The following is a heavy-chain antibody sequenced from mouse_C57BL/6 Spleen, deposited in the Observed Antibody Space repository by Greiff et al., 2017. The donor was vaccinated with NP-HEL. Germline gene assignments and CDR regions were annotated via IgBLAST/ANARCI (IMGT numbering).Heavy chain of an antibody. CDR2: IDPSDSYT. D-gene: IGHD3-2*02. J-gene: IGHJ3*01. CDR3: ARSSSGYSWFAY. CDR1: GYTFTSYW. V-gene: IGHV1-69*01. Sequence: QVQLQQPGAELVMPGASVKLSCKASGYTFTSYWMHWVKQRPGQGLEWIGEIDPSDSYTNYNQKFKGKSTLTVDKSSSTAYMQLSSLTSEDSAVYYCARSSSGYSWFAYWGPGTLVTVSA.